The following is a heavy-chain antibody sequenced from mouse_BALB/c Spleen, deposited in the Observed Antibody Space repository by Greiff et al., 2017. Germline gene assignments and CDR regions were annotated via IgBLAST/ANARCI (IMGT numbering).Heavy chain of an antibody. D-gene: IGHD2-4*01. CDR1: GYTFTSYW. CDR3: ARGCGDYDFYYAMDY. CDR2: IYPGDGDT. J-gene: IGHJ4*01. V-gene: IGHV1-87*01. Sequence: QVQLKQPGAELARPGASVKLSCKASGYTFTSYWMQWVKQRPGQGLEWIGAIYPGDGDTRYTQKFKGKATLTADKSSSTAYMQLSSLASEDSAVYYCARGCGDYDFYYAMDYWGQGTSVTVSS.